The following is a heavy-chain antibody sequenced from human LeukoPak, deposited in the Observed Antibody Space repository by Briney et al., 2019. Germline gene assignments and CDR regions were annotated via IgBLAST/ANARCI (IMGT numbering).Heavy chain of an antibody. Sequence: PSETLSLTCTVSGYSISSGYYWGWIRQPPGKGLEWIGSVYHSGTTYYSPSLKSRLTISIDKSSNSFSLKMRSVTAADMAVYYCARTKAAAGTGAFDYWGQGTLVTVSS. CDR1: GYSISSGYY. J-gene: IGHJ4*02. D-gene: IGHD6-13*01. CDR3: ARTKAAAGTGAFDY. CDR2: VYHSGTT. V-gene: IGHV4-38-2*02.